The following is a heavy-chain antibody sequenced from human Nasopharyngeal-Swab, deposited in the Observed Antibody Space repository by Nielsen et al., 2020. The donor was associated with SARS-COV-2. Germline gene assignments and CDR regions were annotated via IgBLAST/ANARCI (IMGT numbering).Heavy chain of an antibody. J-gene: IGHJ6*03. CDR2: IYTSGST. Sequence: RQAPGKGLEWIGRIYTSGSTNYSPSLKSRVTISVDTSKNQFSLKLSSVTAADMAVYYCARVSPYYYMDVWGKGTTVTVSS. V-gene: IGHV4-61*02. CDR3: ARVSPYYYMDV.